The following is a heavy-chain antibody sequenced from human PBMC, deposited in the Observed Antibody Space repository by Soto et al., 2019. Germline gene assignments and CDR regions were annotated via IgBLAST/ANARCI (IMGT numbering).Heavy chain of an antibody. D-gene: IGHD2-15*01. V-gene: IGHV3-23*01. CDR3: AKDSVVVVAATDNWFDP. CDR1: GFTFSSYA. CDR2: ISGSGGST. J-gene: IGHJ5*02. Sequence: EVQLLESGGGLVQPGGSLRLSCAASGFTFSSYAMSWVRQAPGKGLEWVSAISGSGGSTYYADSVKGRFTISRDNSKNTLYLQMNSLRAEDTAVYYCAKDSVVVVAATDNWFDPWGQGTLFTVSS.